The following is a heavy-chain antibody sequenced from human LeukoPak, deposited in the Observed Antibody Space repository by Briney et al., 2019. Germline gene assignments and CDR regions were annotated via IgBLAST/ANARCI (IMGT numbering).Heavy chain of an antibody. V-gene: IGHV3-74*01. D-gene: IGHD3-22*01. J-gene: IGHJ4*02. Sequence: QPGGSLRLSCAASGFTFTSYSMSWVRQAPGKGPVWVARINTDGSSLNYADSVKGRFTISRDNAKNTLYLQMNSLGAEDTAVYYCARRINYYDSSGYYYVRYFDSWGQGTLVAVSS. CDR1: GFTFTSYS. CDR2: INTDGSSL. CDR3: ARRINYYDSSGYYYVRYFDS.